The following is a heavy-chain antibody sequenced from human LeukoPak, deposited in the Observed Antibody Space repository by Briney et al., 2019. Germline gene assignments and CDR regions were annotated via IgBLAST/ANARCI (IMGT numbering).Heavy chain of an antibody. CDR2: VNSNGRNT. Sequence: GGSLRLSCAASGFTFSSYAMHWVRQAPGKGLEYVSVVNSNGRNTYYVNSVKGRFTISRDNSKNTLYLQMGSLRPEDTGVYYCAREPALGDLDYWGQGTLVTVSS. CDR1: GFTFSSYA. CDR3: AREPALGDLDY. V-gene: IGHV3-64*01. J-gene: IGHJ4*02. D-gene: IGHD4-17*01.